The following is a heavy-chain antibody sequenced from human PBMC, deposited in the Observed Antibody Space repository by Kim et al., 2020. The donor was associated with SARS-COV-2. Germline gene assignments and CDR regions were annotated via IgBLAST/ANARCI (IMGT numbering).Heavy chain of an antibody. V-gene: IGHV4-34*01. CDR3: ARALVATILDY. CDR1: GGSFSGYY. J-gene: IGHJ4*02. D-gene: IGHD5-12*01. CDR2: INHSGST. Sequence: SETLSLTCAVYGGSFSGYYWSWIRQPPGKGLEWIGEINHSGSTNYNPSLKSPVTISVDTSKNQFSLKLSSVTAADTAVYYCARALVATILDYWGQGTLVTVSS.